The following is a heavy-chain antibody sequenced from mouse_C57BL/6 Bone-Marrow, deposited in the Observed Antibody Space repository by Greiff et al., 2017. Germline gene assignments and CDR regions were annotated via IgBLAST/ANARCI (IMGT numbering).Heavy chain of an antibody. J-gene: IGHJ2*01. V-gene: IGHV5-9-1*02. CDR2: ISSGGDYI. CDR1: GFTFSSYA. D-gene: IGHD1-1*01. CDR3: TREHYDGSSSVRYFDY. Sequence: EVKLVESGEGLVKPGGSLKLSCAASGFTFSSYAMSWVRQTPEKRLEWVAYISSGGDYIYYADTVKGRFTISRDNARNTLYLQMSSLKSENTAMXYCTREHYDGSSSVRYFDYWGQGTTLTVSS.